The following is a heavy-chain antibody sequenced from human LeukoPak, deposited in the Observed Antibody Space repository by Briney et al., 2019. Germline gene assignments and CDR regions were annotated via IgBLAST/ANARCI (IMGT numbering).Heavy chain of an antibody. Sequence: GRSLRLSCAGSGFTYSHYGMHGVRQAPGKGLEWVAVIWSDGTGKYYSDAVKGRFTISRDKFRNTLYLQMNSLRGEDTAVYYCARDGERGFDYSNSLKYWGQGTLVTVSS. CDR3: ARDGERGFDYSNSLKY. CDR2: IWSDGTGK. D-gene: IGHD4-11*01. CDR1: GFTYSHYG. J-gene: IGHJ4*02. V-gene: IGHV3-33*08.